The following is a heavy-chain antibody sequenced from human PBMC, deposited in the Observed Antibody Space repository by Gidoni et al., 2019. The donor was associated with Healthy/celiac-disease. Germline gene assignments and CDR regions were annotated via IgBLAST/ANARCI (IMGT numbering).Heavy chain of an antibody. CDR2: ISAYNGNT. J-gene: IGHJ6*02. CDR3: ARDRRIVVVVAANRYYYYGMDV. V-gene: IGHV1-18*04. D-gene: IGHD2-15*01. Sequence: QVQLVQSGAEVKKPGASVKVSCKASGYTFTSYGISWVRQAPGQGLEWMGWISAYNGNTNYAQKLQGRVTMTTDTSTSTAYMELRSLRSDDTAVYYCARDRRIVVVVAANRYYYYGMDVWGQGTTVTVSS. CDR1: GYTFTSYG.